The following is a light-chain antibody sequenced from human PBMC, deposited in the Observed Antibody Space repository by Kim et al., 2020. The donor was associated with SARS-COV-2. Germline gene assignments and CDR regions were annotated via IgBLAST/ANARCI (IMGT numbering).Light chain of an antibody. V-gene: IGLV3-21*04. J-gene: IGLJ1*01. CDR2: YDS. CDR1: DIGSKS. Sequence: PGKTARITCGGNDIGSKSVHWYQQKPGQAPVLVIFYDSDRPSGIPERFSASNSGNTATLTISRVEAGDEADFYCQVWDSSDDHPYVFGTGTRSPS. CDR3: QVWDSSDDHPYV.